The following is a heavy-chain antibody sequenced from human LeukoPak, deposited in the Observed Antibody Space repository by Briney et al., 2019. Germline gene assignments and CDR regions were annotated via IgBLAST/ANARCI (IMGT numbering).Heavy chain of an antibody. V-gene: IGHV3-66*01. CDR3: AREHSHSNWFFDL. CDR2: IYSGGNT. D-gene: IGHD4-11*01. CDR1: GFTVSRDY. J-gene: IGHJ2*01. Sequence: GGSLKLSCAASGFTVSRDYMNWVRQAPGKGLEWVSLIYSGGNTYYADSVKGRFTISRDNSKNTAFLQMDSLRTEDAAVYFCAREHSHSNWFFDLWGPGTPVTVSS.